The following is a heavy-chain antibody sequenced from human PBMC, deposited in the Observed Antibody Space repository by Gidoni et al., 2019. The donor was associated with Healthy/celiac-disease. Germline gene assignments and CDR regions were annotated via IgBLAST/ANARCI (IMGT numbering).Heavy chain of an antibody. V-gene: IGHV3-43*01. D-gene: IGHD3-3*01. CDR2: ITWDGSST. CDR1: DFTFDDYV. CDR3: AKGGVRGGIDY. Sequence: EVQLVESGGVVVQPGGSMRLSWAASDFTFDDYVMHWVRQAPWKGLEWVAFITWDGSSTYYADSVKGRFTISRDNSKNSLYLQMNSLRTEDTAFYYCAKGGVRGGIDYWGQGTLVTVSS. J-gene: IGHJ4*02.